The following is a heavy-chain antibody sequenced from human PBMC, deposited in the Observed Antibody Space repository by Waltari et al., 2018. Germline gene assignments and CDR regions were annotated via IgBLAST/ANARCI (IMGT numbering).Heavy chain of an antibody. CDR3: ARDEKAVVINYYYYYMDV. Sequence: GASVKVSCKASGYTFSDYAIHWVRQAPGQRLERMGWVNAGNGNTKYSQNFQVRVTITRDTSASTAYMELSSLRSEDTAVYYCARDEKAVVINYYYYYMDVWGKGTTVTVSS. V-gene: IGHV1-3*01. CDR2: VNAGNGNT. D-gene: IGHD2-21*01. CDR1: GYTFSDYA. J-gene: IGHJ6*03.